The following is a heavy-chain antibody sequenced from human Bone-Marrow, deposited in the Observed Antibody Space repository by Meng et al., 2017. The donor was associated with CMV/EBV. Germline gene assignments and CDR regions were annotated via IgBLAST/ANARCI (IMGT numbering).Heavy chain of an antibody. Sequence: QLVQSWAEVKKPGASVKVSGKSSGYTVTDYYIHWVRQAPGQGLEWMGWINPNDDTNYAQNFQGRVTMTRDMSINTVYMELSRLTSDDTAVYYCARSSGWSRFDYWGLGTLVTVSS. CDR1: GYTVTDYY. D-gene: IGHD6-19*01. J-gene: IGHJ4*02. CDR2: INPNDDT. V-gene: IGHV1-2*02. CDR3: ARSSGWSRFDY.